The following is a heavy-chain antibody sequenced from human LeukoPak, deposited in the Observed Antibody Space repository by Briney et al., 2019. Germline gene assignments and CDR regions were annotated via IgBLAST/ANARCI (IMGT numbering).Heavy chain of an antibody. CDR2: ISGSGGST. D-gene: IGHD3-10*01. V-gene: IGHV3-23*01. J-gene: IGHJ4*02. Sequence: PGGSLRLSCAASGFTFSSYAMSWVRQAPGKGLEWVSAISGSGGSTYYADSVKGRFTISRDNSKNTLYLQMNDLRAEDTAIYYCAKRPYGSGDSYYFDYWGQGTLVTVSS. CDR1: GFTFSSYA. CDR3: AKRPYGSGDSYYFDY.